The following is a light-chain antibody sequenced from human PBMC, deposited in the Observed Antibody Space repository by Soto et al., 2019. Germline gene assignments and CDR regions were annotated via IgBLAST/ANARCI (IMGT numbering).Light chain of an antibody. J-gene: IGLJ3*02. V-gene: IGLV8-61*01. CDR2: TTN. CDR3: MLYISSGIWV. Sequence: QTVVTQEPSFSVYPGGTVTLTCGLSSGSVSTSYHPTSFQQTPGQAPRTLMYTTNTRSSGVPDRFSCSILGNKAALTITGAQADDESDYYCMLYISSGIWVFGGGTKLTVL. CDR1: SGSVSTSYH.